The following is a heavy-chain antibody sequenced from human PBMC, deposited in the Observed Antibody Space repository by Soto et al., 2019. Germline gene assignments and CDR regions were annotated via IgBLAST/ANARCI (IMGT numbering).Heavy chain of an antibody. CDR3: AKGEKWLEPSALDY. CDR1: GFTFDTNG. CDR2: ISAAGGTT. D-gene: IGHD6-19*01. Sequence: GGSLRLSCAASGFTFDTNGMTWVRQAPGKGLEWVSAISAAGGTTYYADPVKGRFTISRDNSNDTLYLQMNGLRADDTAVYYCAKGEKWLEPSALDYWGQGILVTVSS. V-gene: IGHV3-23*01. J-gene: IGHJ4*02.